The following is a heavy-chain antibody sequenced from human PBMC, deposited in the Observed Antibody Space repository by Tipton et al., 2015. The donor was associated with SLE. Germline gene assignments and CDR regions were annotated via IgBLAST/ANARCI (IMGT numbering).Heavy chain of an antibody. CDR3: ARDPVWGSFDY. CDR2: INDSGST. CDR1: GGSFSGYY. J-gene: IGHJ4*02. Sequence: LRLSCAVYGGSFSGYYWSWIRQPPGKGLEWIGEINDSGSTNYNPSLKSRVTISVDTSKNQFSLKLSSVTAADTAVYYCARDPVWGSFDYWGQGTLVTVSS. V-gene: IGHV4-34*01. D-gene: IGHD3-16*01.